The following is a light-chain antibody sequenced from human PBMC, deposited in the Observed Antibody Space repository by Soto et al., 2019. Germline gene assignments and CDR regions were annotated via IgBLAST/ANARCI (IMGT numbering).Light chain of an antibody. CDR2: RNN. J-gene: IGLJ2*01. CDR3: AAWDDSLSGVV. CDR1: SSNIGSNY. Sequence: QSVLTQPPSVSGTPGQKVTICCSGSSSNIGSNYVYWYQQLPGTAPKLLIYRNNQRPSGVPDRFSGSKSGTSASLAISGLRSEDEADYYCAAWDDSLSGVVFGGGTKLTVL. V-gene: IGLV1-47*01.